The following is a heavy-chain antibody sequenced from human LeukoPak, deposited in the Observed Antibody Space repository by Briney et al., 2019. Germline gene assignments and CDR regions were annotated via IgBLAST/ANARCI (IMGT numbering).Heavy chain of an antibody. CDR1: GFTFINYA. D-gene: IGHD3-10*01. Sequence: GGSLRLSCAASGFTFINYAMTWVRQAPGKGLEWVSSITGSGGSTDYADSVKGRFTISRDNSKNTVYLQMNTLRAEDTAVYYCVKSHGAGSPQHFDFWGQGTPVTVSS. V-gene: IGHV3-23*01. CDR2: ITGSGGST. J-gene: IGHJ4*02. CDR3: VKSHGAGSPQHFDF.